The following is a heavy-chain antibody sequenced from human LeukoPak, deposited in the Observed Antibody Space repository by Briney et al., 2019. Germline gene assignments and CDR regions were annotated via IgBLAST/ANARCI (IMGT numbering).Heavy chain of an antibody. CDR2: INSDGSST. Sequence: GGSLRLSCAASGFTFSSYWMHWVRQAPGKGLVWVSRINSDGSSTSYADSVKGRFTISRDNAKNTLYLQMNSLRAEDTAVYYCARGGGRYCSSTSCNVAYWGQGTLVTVSS. D-gene: IGHD2-2*01. CDR1: GFTFSSYW. CDR3: ARGGGRYCSSTSCNVAY. V-gene: IGHV3-74*01. J-gene: IGHJ4*02.